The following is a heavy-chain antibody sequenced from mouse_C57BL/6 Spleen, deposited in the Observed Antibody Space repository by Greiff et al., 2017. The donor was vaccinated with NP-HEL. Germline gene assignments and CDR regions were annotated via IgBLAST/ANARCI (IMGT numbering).Heavy chain of an antibody. Sequence: EVKLVESEGGLVQPGSSMKLSCTASGFTFSDYYMAWVRQVPEKGLEWVANINYDGSSTYYLDSLKSRFIISRDNAKNILYLQMSSLKSEATATYYCAREESYYYAMDYWGQGTSVTVSS. J-gene: IGHJ4*01. CDR3: AREESYYYAMDY. CDR2: INYDGSST. D-gene: IGHD2-12*01. CDR1: GFTFSDYY. V-gene: IGHV5-16*01.